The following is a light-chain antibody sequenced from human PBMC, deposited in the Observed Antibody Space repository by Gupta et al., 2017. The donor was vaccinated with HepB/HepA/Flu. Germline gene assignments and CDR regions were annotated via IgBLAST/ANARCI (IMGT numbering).Light chain of an antibody. CDR3: QQDYNLPWIT. J-gene: IGKJ4*01. CDR1: QSVSSSY. V-gene: IGKV3-7*04. CDR2: GAS. Sequence: PGERVTLSCRASQSVSSSYLTWYQQKPGQAPRLLIYGASTRATSIPARFSGSGSGTDFTLTISSRQPEDFAVYYCQQDYNLPWITFGGGTKLEIK.